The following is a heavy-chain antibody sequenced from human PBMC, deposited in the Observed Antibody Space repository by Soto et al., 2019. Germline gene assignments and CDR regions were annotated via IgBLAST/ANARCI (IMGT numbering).Heavy chain of an antibody. J-gene: IGHJ6*03. D-gene: IGHD2-2*01. CDR3: ARVECSSTSCYARGYYYYYMDV. CDR2: FDPEDGET. V-gene: IGHV1-24*01. Sequence: ASVKVSCKVSGYTLTELSMHWVRQAPGKGLEWMGGFDPEDGETIYAQKFQGRVTMTEDTSTDTAYMELSSLRSDDTAVYYCARVECSSTSCYARGYYYYYMDVWGKGTTVTVSS. CDR1: GYTLTELS.